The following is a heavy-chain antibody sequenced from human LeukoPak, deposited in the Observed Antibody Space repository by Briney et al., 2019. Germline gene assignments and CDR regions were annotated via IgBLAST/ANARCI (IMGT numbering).Heavy chain of an antibody. CDR3: ARVVYCSSTSCYSRYFDL. CDR2: INPNSGGT. D-gene: IGHD2-2*01. J-gene: IGHJ2*01. V-gene: IGHV1-2*02. CDR1: GYTFTGYY. Sequence: GASVKVSCKASGYTFTGYYVHWVRQAPGQGLEWMGWINPNSGGTNYAQKFQGRVTMTRDTSISTAYMELSRLRSDDTAVYYCARVVYCSSTSCYSRYFDLWGRGTLVTVSS.